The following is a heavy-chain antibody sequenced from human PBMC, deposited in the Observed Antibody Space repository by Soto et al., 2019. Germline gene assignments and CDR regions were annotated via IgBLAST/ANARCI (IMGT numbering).Heavy chain of an antibody. D-gene: IGHD1-20*01. J-gene: IGHJ2*01. Sequence: QVHLVQSGAEVKKPGASVKVSCKASGYTLTRYGITWVRQAPGQGLEWMGSISAYNANTNYAQKLQGRLTMTTDTSTSTAYMELWSLTSDDTAVYYCAREVFRYFDLWGRGTLVSVSS. CDR3: AREVFRYFDL. CDR2: ISAYNANT. V-gene: IGHV1-18*01. CDR1: GYTLTRYG.